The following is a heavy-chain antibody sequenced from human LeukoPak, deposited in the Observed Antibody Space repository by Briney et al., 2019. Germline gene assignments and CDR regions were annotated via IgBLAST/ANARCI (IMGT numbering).Heavy chain of an antibody. CDR2: ISSSGGII. Sequence: GGSLRLSCVASGFTVSSNYMTWVRQAPGKGLEWVSYISSSGGIISYADSVKGRFTISRDNTKNLLYLQMNSLRAEDTAVYYCACPIRVWGQGTLVTVSS. J-gene: IGHJ4*02. V-gene: IGHV3-48*03. CDR1: GFTVSSNY. CDR3: ACPIRV.